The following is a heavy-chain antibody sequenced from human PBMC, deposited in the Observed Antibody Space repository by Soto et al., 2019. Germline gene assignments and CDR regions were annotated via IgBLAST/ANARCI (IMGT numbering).Heavy chain of an antibody. V-gene: IGHV3-33*01. Sequence: QVHLVESGGGVVQPGRSLRLPCVTSGFTLSSFGFHWVRQAPGGGLEWVALIWYDGSKTYYADFVKGRFTISRDDSKNTLFLEMNSLRAEDTAEYYCARDLGSTNYYFDYWGLGTLVIVSS. CDR3: ARDLGSTNYYFDY. D-gene: IGHD6-25*01. CDR1: GFTLSSFG. J-gene: IGHJ4*02. CDR2: IWYDGSKT.